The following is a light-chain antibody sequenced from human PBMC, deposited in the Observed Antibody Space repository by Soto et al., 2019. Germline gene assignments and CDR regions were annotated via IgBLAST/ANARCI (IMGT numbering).Light chain of an antibody. Sequence: DIQMTQSPSTLSASVGDRVTITCRASQTISVWLAWSQQKPGKAPNLLIHQASRLQRGVPSRFSGSGYGKESPLTISGLQPDDFGASSFQQYNSYSLTFGQGTKVEIK. CDR1: QTISVW. V-gene: IGKV1-5*03. J-gene: IGKJ1*01. CDR3: QQYNSYSLT. CDR2: QAS.